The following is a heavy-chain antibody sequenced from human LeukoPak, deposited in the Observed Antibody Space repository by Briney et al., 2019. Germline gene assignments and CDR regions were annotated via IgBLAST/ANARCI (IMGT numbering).Heavy chain of an antibody. V-gene: IGHV3-66*02. Sequence: GGSLRLSCAASGFTVSSNYMSWVRQAPGKGLEWVSVIYSGDSTYYADSVKGRSTISRDNSKNTLYLQMNSLRAEDTAVYYCARAYSSSSYYFDYWGQGTLVTVSS. CDR2: IYSGDST. CDR1: GFTVSSNY. J-gene: IGHJ4*02. D-gene: IGHD6-6*01. CDR3: ARAYSSSSYYFDY.